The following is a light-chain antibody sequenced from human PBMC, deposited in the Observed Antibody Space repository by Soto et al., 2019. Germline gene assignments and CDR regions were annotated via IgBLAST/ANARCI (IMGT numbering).Light chain of an antibody. CDR3: QQYYGSPWT. J-gene: IGKJ1*01. Sequence: DIVMTQSPDSLAVSLGERATINCKSSQSVLYDSNNKNYFAWYQQKPGQPPKLLIYWASTRESGVPDRFSGSGSGTDFTLTISNLQAEDVAIYYCQQYYGSPWTFGQGTQVEIK. V-gene: IGKV4-1*01. CDR2: WAS. CDR1: QSVLYDSNNKNY.